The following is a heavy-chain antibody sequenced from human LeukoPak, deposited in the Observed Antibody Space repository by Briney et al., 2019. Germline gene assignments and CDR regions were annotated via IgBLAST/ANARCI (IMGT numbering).Heavy chain of an antibody. CDR2: IIPIFGTG. D-gene: IGHD3-10*01. Sequence: EASVKVSCKPSGGTFNSYAISWVRQAPGQGLEWMGGIIPIFGTGNYTQKFQGRVTITTDESTSPAYMELSSLISEDTAVYYCSRGSTGNHSPPHFDYWDQGTLVTVSS. J-gene: IGHJ4*02. V-gene: IGHV1-69*05. CDR3: SRGSTGNHSPPHFDY. CDR1: GGTFNSYA.